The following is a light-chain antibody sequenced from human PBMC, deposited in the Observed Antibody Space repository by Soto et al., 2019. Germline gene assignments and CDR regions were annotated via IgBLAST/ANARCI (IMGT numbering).Light chain of an antibody. V-gene: IGLV1-51*01. CDR1: NSNIGNNY. J-gene: IGLJ2*01. CDR2: DNN. Sequence: QSVLTQPPSVSAVPGQRVTISCSGSNSNIGNNYVSWYQQLPGTAPKLLIYDNNKRPSGIPDRFSGSKSGTSATLGITGLQTGDEADYYCGTWDGSLSVGVFGGGTKLTVL. CDR3: GTWDGSLSVGV.